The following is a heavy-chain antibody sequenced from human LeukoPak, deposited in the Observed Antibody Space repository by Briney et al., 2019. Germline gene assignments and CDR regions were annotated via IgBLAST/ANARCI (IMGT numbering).Heavy chain of an antibody. CDR2: ISGSGGST. J-gene: IGHJ6*04. D-gene: IGHD3-10*02. CDR3: AELGITMIGGV. CDR1: GFTFSSYA. V-gene: IGHV3-23*01. Sequence: PEGSLRLSCAASGFTFSSYAMSWVRQAPEKGLEWVSTISGSGGSTYYTDSVRGRFTISRDNSKNTLYLQMNSLRAEDTAVYYCAELGITMIGGVWGKGTTVTISS.